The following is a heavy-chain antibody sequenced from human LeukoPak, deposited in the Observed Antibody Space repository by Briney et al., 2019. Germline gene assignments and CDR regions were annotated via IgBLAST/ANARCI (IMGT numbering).Heavy chain of an antibody. D-gene: IGHD6-19*01. V-gene: IGHV5-51*01. CDR1: GYTFSSYW. J-gene: IGHJ1*01. CDR2: IYPGDSDT. Sequence: SGESLKISCKGSGYTFSSYWIGWVRQMPGKGLEWMGIIYPGDSDTRYSPSLQGQVTISVDTPISTAYLQWSSLKASDTAMYYCATMYSSGWFQHWGQGTLVTVSS. CDR3: ATMYSSGWFQH.